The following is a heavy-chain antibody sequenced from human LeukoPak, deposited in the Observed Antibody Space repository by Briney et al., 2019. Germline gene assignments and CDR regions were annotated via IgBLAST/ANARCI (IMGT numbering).Heavy chain of an antibody. J-gene: IGHJ6*03. CDR3: AKGGPNCSGGSCYYYYYMDV. Sequence: PGGSLRLSCAASGFTFSSYAMSWVRQAPGKGLEWVSAISGSGGSTYYADSVKGRFTISRDNSKNTLYLQMNSLRAEGTAVYYCAKGGPNCSGGSCYYYYYMDVWGKGTTVTVSS. CDR2: ISGSGGST. V-gene: IGHV3-23*01. CDR1: GFTFSSYA. D-gene: IGHD2-15*01.